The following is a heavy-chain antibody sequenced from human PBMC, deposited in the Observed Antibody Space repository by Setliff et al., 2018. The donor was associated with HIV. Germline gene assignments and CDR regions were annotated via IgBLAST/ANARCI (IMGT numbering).Heavy chain of an antibody. J-gene: IGHJ4*02. CDR1: GGSISSYY. V-gene: IGHV4-59*01. D-gene: IGHD3-3*01. Sequence: SETLSLTCTVSGGSISSYYWSWIRLPPGKGLEWIGYIYTSGSTNYNPSLTSRVTISADTSRNQFSLKLTSVTAADTAIYYCARGVNFDYWGQGTQVTVSS. CDR3: ARGVNFDY. CDR2: IYTSGST.